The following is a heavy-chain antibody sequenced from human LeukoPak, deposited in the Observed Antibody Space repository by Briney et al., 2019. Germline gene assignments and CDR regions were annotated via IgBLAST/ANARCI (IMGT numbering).Heavy chain of an antibody. Sequence: ASVKVSFKASGYTFTVYYMHWVRQAPGQGLEWMGWINPNSGGTNYAQKFQGRVTMTRDTSISTAYMELSRLRSDDTAVYYCARVVRYRIAAAELPNWGQGTLVTVSS. J-gene: IGHJ4*02. V-gene: IGHV1-2*02. CDR1: GYTFTVYY. CDR2: INPNSGGT. CDR3: ARVVRYRIAAAELPN. D-gene: IGHD6-13*01.